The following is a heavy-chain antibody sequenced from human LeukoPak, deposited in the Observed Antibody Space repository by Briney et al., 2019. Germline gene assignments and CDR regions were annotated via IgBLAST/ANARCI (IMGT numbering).Heavy chain of an antibody. Sequence: GGPLRLSCAASGFTFTTYAMNWVRQAPGKGLEWVSGISASGGTTYYADSVKGRFTISRDNSKMTLYLQMNSLRAEDTAVYYCAGSFYGSGSSNIPPNWFDPWGQGTLVTVSS. CDR1: GFTFTTYA. D-gene: IGHD3-10*01. J-gene: IGHJ5*02. CDR2: ISASGGTT. CDR3: AGSFYGSGSSNIPPNWFDP. V-gene: IGHV3-23*01.